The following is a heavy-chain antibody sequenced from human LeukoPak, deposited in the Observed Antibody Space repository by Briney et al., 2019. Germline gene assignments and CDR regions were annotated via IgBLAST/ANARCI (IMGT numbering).Heavy chain of an antibody. Sequence: GESLQIFCQGSGYSFTSYWIGWVRQMPGKGLEWMGIIYPGDSNTRYSPSFQGQITISADKSFSTAYLQWSSLKASDTAMYYCARQAGLGSIDYWGQGTLVTVSS. CDR1: GYSFTSYW. D-gene: IGHD3/OR15-3a*01. J-gene: IGHJ4*02. CDR2: IYPGDSNT. CDR3: ARQAGLGSIDY. V-gene: IGHV5-51*01.